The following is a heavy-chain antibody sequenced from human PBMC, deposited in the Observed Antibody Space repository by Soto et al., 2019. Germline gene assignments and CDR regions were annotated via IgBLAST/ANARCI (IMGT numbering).Heavy chain of an antibody. Sequence: QVQLVESGGGVVQPGRSLRLSCAASGFSVSAYTVHWVRQAPGKGLEWVAVISSDGNHKNSTDSVKGRFAISRDTSTNTVFLQTSSLGPEDTAVYYCARWEQPLFDYWGQGTLVTVSS. D-gene: IGHD1-1*01. V-gene: IGHV3-30*09. CDR1: GFSVSAYT. CDR3: ARWEQPLFDY. CDR2: ISSDGNHK. J-gene: IGHJ4*02.